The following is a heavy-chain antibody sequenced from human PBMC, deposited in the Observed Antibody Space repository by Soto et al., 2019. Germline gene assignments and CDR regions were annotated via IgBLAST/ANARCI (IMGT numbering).Heavy chain of an antibody. Sequence: GGSLKLSCVASGFTFDTYALNWVRQAPGKGLEWVSAIGSSGSTYYADSVKGRFTISRDTPKKTLYLQMNSLRVEDTAKYYCAKGFRSLEWYSLAPFDYWGQGALVTVSS. CDR2: IGSSGST. V-gene: IGHV3-23*01. D-gene: IGHD3-3*01. CDR3: AKGFRSLEWYSLAPFDY. CDR1: GFTFDTYA. J-gene: IGHJ4*02.